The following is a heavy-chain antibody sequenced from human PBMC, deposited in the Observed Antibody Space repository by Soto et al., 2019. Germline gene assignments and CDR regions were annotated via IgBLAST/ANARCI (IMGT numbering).Heavy chain of an antibody. CDR1: GYTFTSYA. CDR3: FWSGYYSPERYYYYMDV. Sequence: GASVKVSCKASGYTFTSYAMHWVRQAPGQRLEWMGWINAGNGNTKYSQKFQGRVTITRDTSASTAYMELSSLRSEDTAVYYDFWSGYYSPERYYYYMDVWGKGTTVTVSS. V-gene: IGHV1-3*01. CDR2: INAGNGNT. D-gene: IGHD3-3*01. J-gene: IGHJ6*03.